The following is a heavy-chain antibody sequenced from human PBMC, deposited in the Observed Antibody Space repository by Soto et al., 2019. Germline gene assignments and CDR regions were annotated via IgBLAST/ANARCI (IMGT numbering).Heavy chain of an antibody. V-gene: IGHV4-59*01. CDR2: RYYTGSI. CDR1: SGSINSYY. Sequence: SETLSLTRTVSSGSINSYYWSWIRQPPGKGLEWIGYRYYTGSINYNPSLRSRVSISVDASKDQFSLRLSSVTAADTAVYYCARGYCSGATCYTYFDHWGQGTLVTVS. J-gene: IGHJ4*02. D-gene: IGHD2-15*01. CDR3: ARGYCSGATCYTYFDH.